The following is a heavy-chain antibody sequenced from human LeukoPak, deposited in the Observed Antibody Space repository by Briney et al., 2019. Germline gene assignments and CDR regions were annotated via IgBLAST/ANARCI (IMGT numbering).Heavy chain of an antibody. J-gene: IGHJ4*02. D-gene: IGHD3-10*01. V-gene: IGHV3-23*01. CDR2: ISGSGGST. CDR3: AVRGSRQVEFDY. Sequence: GGSLRLSCAASGFTFSSYAMSWVRQAPGKGLEWVSAISGSGGSTYYADSVKGRFTISRDNSKNTLYLQMNSLRAEDTAVHYCAVRGSRQVEFDYWGQGTLVTVSS. CDR1: GFTFSSYA.